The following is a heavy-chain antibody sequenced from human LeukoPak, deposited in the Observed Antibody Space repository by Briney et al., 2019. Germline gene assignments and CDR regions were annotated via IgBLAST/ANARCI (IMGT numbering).Heavy chain of an antibody. CDR1: GGSISSYY. CDR2: IYYSGST. Sequence: ASETLSLTCTVSGGSISSYYWSWIRQPPGKGLEWIGYIYYSGSTNYNPSLKSRVTISVDTSKNQFSLKLSSVTAADTAVYYCARDLEVYWKGQPRIGYWGQGTLVTVSS. CDR3: ARDLEVYWKGQPRIGY. V-gene: IGHV4-59*01. D-gene: IGHD1-26*01. J-gene: IGHJ4*02.